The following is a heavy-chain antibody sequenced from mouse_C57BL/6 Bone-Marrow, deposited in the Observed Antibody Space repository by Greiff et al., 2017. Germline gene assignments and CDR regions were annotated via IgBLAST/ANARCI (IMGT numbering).Heavy chain of an antibody. V-gene: IGHV2-2*01. CDR2: IWSGGST. J-gene: IGHJ1*03. CDR3: APTGPHWYFDV. CDR1: GFSLTSYG. Sequence: VQLQQSGPGLVQPSQSLSITCTVSGFSLTSYGVHWVRQSPGKGLEWLGVIWSGGSTDYNAAFISRLGISKDNSKSQVVFKMNSLQADDTAIDYCAPTGPHWYFDVWGTGTTVTVSS. D-gene: IGHD4-1*02.